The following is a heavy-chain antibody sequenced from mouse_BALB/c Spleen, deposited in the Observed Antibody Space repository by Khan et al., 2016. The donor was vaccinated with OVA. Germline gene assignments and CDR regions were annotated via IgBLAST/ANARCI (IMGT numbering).Heavy chain of an antibody. CDR1: GYTFTSNT. CDR3: AMHTTGYAMDY. V-gene: IGHV1-4*01. CDR2: INPRSSYT. J-gene: IGHJ4*01. D-gene: IGHD2-12*01. Sequence: QGEREKDGAELARPGASVKMSCKASGYTFTSNTMHWVKQRPGQGLEWIGYINPRSSYTNYNQKFKDKATLTADKSSSTAYMQLSSLTFEDAAVSSCAMHTTGYAMDYWGQGTSVTVSS.